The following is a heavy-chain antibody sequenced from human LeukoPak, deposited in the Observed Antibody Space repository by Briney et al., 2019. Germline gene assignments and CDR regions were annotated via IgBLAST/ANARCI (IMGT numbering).Heavy chain of an antibody. J-gene: IGHJ4*02. V-gene: IGHV3-30-3*01. CDR1: GFTFSSYA. D-gene: IGHD6-6*01. Sequence: GGSLRLSCAASGFTFSSYAMHWVRQASDKGLEWVAVISYDGSNKYYADSVKGRFTISRDNAKKSLYLQMNSLRTEDTAVYYCARPYGSSSRGVFDYWGQGTLVTVSS. CDR3: ARPYGSSSRGVFDY. CDR2: ISYDGSNK.